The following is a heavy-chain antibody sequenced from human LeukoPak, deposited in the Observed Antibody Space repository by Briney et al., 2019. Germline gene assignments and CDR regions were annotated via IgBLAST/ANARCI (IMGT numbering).Heavy chain of an antibody. D-gene: IGHD6-25*01. J-gene: IGHJ3*02. V-gene: IGHV3-30*04. CDR1: GFTFSSYS. CDR2: ISYDGRKN. CDR3: VSRRYERPINDAFDM. Sequence: PGGSLRLSCAASGFTFSSYSMHWVRQAPGKGLEWVALISYDGRKNYYADSVRGRFIIYRENSRNTLYLHVNSLRAEDTAVYYCVSRRYERPINDAFDMWGQGTMVIVSP.